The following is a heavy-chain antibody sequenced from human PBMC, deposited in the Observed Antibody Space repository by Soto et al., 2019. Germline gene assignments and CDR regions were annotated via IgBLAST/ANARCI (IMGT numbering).Heavy chain of an antibody. D-gene: IGHD5-12*01. J-gene: IGHJ4*02. Sequence: ASVKVSCKASGYTFTSYHITWVRQAPGQGLEWMGWISAYNGNTNYAQNLQGRVSLTTDTSSTTAYMELRSLTSDDTAVYYCARDLVPGYTGFSDYWGQGTLVTVSS. V-gene: IGHV1-18*01. CDR3: ARDLVPGYTGFSDY. CDR2: ISAYNGNT. CDR1: GYTFTSYH.